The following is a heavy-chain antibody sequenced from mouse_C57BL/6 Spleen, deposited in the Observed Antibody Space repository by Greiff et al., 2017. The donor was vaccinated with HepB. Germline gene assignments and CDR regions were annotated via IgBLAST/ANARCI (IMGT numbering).Heavy chain of an antibody. Sequence: VKLMESGAELARPGASVKLSCKASGYTFTSYGISWVKQRTGQGLEWIGEIYPRSGNTYYNEKFKGKATLTADKSSSTAYMELRSLTSEDSAVYFCARLRDYDSFAYWGQGTLVTVSA. D-gene: IGHD2-4*01. CDR3: ARLRDYDSFAY. V-gene: IGHV1-81*01. CDR2: IYPRSGNT. J-gene: IGHJ3*01. CDR1: GYTFTSYG.